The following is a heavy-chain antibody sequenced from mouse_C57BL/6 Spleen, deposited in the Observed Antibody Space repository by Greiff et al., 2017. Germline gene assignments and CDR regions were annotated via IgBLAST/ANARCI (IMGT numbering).Heavy chain of an antibody. CDR2: IYPGDGDT. D-gene: IGHD2-2*01. CDR3: ARGGYDVPFDY. V-gene: IGHV1-80*01. J-gene: IGHJ2*01. Sequence: VQLQESGAELVKPGASVKISCKASGYAFSSYWMNWVKQRPGKGLEWIGQIYPGDGDTNYNGKFKGKATLTADKSSSTAYMQLSSLTSEDSAVYFCARGGYDVPFDYWGQGTTLTVSS. CDR1: GYAFSSYW.